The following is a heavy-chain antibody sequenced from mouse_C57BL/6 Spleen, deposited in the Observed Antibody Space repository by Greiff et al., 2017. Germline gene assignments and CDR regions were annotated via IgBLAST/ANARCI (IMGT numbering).Heavy chain of an antibody. CDR1: GYAFSSSW. Sequence: VQLQQSGPELVKPGASVKLSCKASGYAFSSSWMNWVKQRPGKGLEWIGRIYPGDGDTNYTGKFKGKATLTADKSSSTAYMQLSSLTSEDSAVYSGARGAYGSSTSPMDYWGQGTSVTVSS. CDR3: ARGAYGSSTSPMDY. V-gene: IGHV1-82*01. CDR2: IYPGDGDT. J-gene: IGHJ4*01. D-gene: IGHD1-1*01.